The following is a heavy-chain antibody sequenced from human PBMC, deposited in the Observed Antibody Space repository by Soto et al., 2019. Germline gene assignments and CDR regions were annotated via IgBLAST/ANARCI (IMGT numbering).Heavy chain of an antibody. D-gene: IGHD3-10*01. CDR2: VNPILSMS. Sequence: SVKVSCKTAGYTFSAYDIYWVRQAPGQGLEWMGRVNPILSMSNYAQKFQGRVTMTADKSTSTAYMELRSLRSEDTAFYYCATSYGSGYRAFDYWGQGALVTVSS. CDR3: ATSYGSGYRAFDY. CDR1: GYTFSAYD. J-gene: IGHJ4*02. V-gene: IGHV1-69*04.